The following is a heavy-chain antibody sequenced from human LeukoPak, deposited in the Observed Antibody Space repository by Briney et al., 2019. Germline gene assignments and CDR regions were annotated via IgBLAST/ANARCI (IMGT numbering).Heavy chain of an antibody. D-gene: IGHD3-16*02. CDR2: ISGSGGST. Sequence: PGGSLRLSCAASGFTFSSYGMSWVRQAPGKGLEWVSAISGSGGSTYYAGSVKGRFTISRDNSKNTLYLQMNSLRAEDTAVYYCAKGTTNYDYVWGSYLLGATHDAFDIWGQGTMVTVSS. CDR3: AKGTTNYDYVWGSYLLGATHDAFDI. CDR1: GFTFSSYG. J-gene: IGHJ3*02. V-gene: IGHV3-23*01.